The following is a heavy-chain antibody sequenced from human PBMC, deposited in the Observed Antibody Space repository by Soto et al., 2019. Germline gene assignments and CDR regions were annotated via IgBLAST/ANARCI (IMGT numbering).Heavy chain of an antibody. CDR3: ARSKTVEMATPFDY. Sequence: QVQLVESGGGVVQSGRSLRLSCAASGFTFSSYAMHWVRQAPGKGLEWVAVISCDGSNKYYADSVKGRFTISRDNSKNTLYLQMNSLRAEDTAVYYCARSKTVEMATPFDYWGQGTLVTVSS. CDR2: ISCDGSNK. J-gene: IGHJ4*02. CDR1: GFTFSSYA. V-gene: IGHV3-30-3*01. D-gene: IGHD5-12*01.